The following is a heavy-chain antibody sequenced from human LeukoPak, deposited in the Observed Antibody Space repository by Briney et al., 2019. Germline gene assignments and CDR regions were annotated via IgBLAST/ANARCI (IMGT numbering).Heavy chain of an antibody. D-gene: IGHD6-19*01. CDR2: MSHDGNYK. CDR3: AKDQIGWAPGYVSGPLDQ. CDR1: GFIFSGYG. J-gene: IGHJ4*02. V-gene: IGHV3-30*18. Sequence: GGSLRLSCAASGFIFSGYGMHWVRQAPGKGLEWVALMSHDGNYKHYADSVKGRFTISRDNSKNTVYLQMTSLRTEDTAVYYCAKDQIGWAPGYVSGPLDQWGQGTLVTVSS.